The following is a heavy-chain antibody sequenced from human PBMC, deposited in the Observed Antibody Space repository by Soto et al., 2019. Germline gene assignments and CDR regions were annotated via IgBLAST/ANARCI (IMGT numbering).Heavy chain of an antibody. Sequence: EVQLLESGGGLVQPGGSLRLSCAASGFTFSSYAMSWVRQAPGKGLEWVSAISGSGGSTYYADSVKGRFTISRDNSKNTLYLQMNGLRAEDTAVYYCALGGRVVVTAIPIDYWGQGTLVTVSS. J-gene: IGHJ4*02. V-gene: IGHV3-23*01. D-gene: IGHD2-21*02. CDR2: ISGSGGST. CDR3: ALGGRVVVTAIPIDY. CDR1: GFTFSSYA.